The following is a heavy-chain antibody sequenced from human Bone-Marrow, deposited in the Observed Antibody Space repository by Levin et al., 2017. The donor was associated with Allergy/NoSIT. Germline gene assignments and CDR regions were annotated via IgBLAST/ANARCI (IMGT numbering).Heavy chain of an antibody. Sequence: ASETLSLTCTVSGGSISSGIYYWSWIRQRPGKGLEWIGNIYYSGTTSYNPSLKSRVSISVDTSKNLFFLKLTSVTAADTAVYYCAKAAAAGPMRWFDPWGQGTLVTVSS. CDR2: IYYSGTT. CDR1: GGSISSGIYY. CDR3: AKAAAAGPMRWFDP. J-gene: IGHJ5*02. D-gene: IGHD6-13*01. V-gene: IGHV4-31*03.